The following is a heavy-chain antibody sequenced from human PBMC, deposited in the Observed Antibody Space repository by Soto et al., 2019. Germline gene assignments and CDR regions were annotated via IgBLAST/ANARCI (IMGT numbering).Heavy chain of an antibody. Sequence: QVHLVGSGGGVVQPGRSLRLSCAASGLNFNRNGMHWVRQAPGKGLEWVAVIWYDGSKESYSDSVKGRFTISRDNSKNMLYLQMNSVRVEDTAEYFCARDRSAGNYFYYGMDVWGQGTTVTVSS. V-gene: IGHV3-33*01. CDR1: GLNFNRNG. CDR3: ARDRSAGNYFYYGMDV. D-gene: IGHD1-1*01. CDR2: IWYDGSKE. J-gene: IGHJ6*02.